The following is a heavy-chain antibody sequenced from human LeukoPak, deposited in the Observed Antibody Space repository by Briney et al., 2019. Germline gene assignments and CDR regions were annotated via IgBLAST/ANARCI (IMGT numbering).Heavy chain of an antibody. D-gene: IGHD6-13*01. CDR2: IYHSGTI. CDR3: ARGLGRQQLVSPFDY. Sequence: PSETLSLTCTVSGCSISSGYYWGWIRQPPGKGLEWLASIYHSGTIYYNPSLKSRVTISVDTSKNQFSLKLTSVTAADTAVYYCARGLGRQQLVSPFDYWGQGTLVTVSS. V-gene: IGHV4-38-2*02. J-gene: IGHJ4*02. CDR1: GCSISSGYY.